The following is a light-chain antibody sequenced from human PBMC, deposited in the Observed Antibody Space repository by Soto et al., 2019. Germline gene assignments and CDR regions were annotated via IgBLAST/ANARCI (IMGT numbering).Light chain of an antibody. CDR3: LQHYVHPLT. V-gene: IGKV1-17*01. Sequence: DIQMTQSPPPLSASVGDGFTFSCGASQGVKNGLSWFQQKPGKAPKRLTYAASNLQSGVPSRFSSSGSGTEFTLTISSLQPEDFATYYCLQHYVHPLTFGQGTRVEIK. CDR2: AAS. J-gene: IGKJ1*01. CDR1: QGVKNG.